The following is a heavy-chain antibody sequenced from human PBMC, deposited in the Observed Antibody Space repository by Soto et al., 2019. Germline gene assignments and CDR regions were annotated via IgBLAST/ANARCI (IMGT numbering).Heavy chain of an antibody. Sequence: ASVKVSCKASGYTFTGYYMHWVRQAPGQGLEWKGWINPNSGGTNYAQKYQGWVTKTRDTTISTAYMELSTLRSDDTAVYFCSSMGSTPIAAAGSRDYYFDYWGQGTLITVSS. CDR1: GYTFTGYY. D-gene: IGHD6-13*01. CDR2: INPNSGGT. CDR3: SSMGSTPIAAAGSRDYYFDY. V-gene: IGHV1-2*04. J-gene: IGHJ4*02.